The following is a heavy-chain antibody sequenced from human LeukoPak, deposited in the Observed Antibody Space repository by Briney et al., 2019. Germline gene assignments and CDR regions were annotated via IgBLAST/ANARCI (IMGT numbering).Heavy chain of an antibody. Sequence: GGSLRLSCAASRFIFSSYAMHWVRQAPGKGLEWVSYISSSGSTIYYADSVKGRFTISRDNSKNTLYLQMNSLRAEDTAVYYCAKVIAVAGTVHGGDWFDPWGQGTLVTVSS. J-gene: IGHJ5*02. V-gene: IGHV3-23*01. CDR3: AKVIAVAGTVHGGDWFDP. CDR2: ISSSGSTI. D-gene: IGHD6-19*01. CDR1: RFIFSSYA.